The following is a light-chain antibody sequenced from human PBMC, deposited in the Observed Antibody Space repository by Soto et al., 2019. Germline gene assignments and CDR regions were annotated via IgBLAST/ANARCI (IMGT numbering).Light chain of an antibody. V-gene: IGLV2-14*01. CDR3: SSYTSSTTYV. CDR1: SSDVGSYNY. Sequence: QSALTQPASVSGSPGQSITISCTGTSSDVGSYNYVSWYQQHPGKAPKLMICEVSDRPSGVSNRFSGSKSGNTASLTISGLQAEDEADYYCSSYTSSTTYVFGPVPKLTVL. CDR2: EVS. J-gene: IGLJ1*01.